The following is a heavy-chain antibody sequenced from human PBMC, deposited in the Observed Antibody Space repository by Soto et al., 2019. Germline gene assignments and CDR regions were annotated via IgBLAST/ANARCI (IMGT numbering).Heavy chain of an antibody. CDR1: GFTFSRYS. Sequence: GWSLRLSCSASGFTFSRYSMNWVRQAPGKGLEWVSSVSSSSSHIYYADSVKGRFTISRDNADNSLYLQMNSLRADDTAVYFCARGSEDHVVVVPADLDCWGKGSTVTVAS. V-gene: IGHV3-21*01. CDR3: ARGSEDHVVVVPADLDC. CDR2: VSSSSSHI. D-gene: IGHD2-2*01. J-gene: IGHJ6*04.